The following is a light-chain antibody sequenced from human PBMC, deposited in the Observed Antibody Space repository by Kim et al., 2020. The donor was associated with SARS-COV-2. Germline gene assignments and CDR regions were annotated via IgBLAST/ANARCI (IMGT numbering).Light chain of an antibody. J-gene: IGKJ1*01. CDR3: QQYNSYSPT. CDR1: QGINTW. Sequence: ASVGDIVTIACRASQGINTWLAWYQQKPGKAPKLLIYDASTLQTGVPSRFSGSGSGAEFALTINNLQPDDFATYYCQQYNSYSPTFGQGTKVDIK. CDR2: DAS. V-gene: IGKV1-5*01.